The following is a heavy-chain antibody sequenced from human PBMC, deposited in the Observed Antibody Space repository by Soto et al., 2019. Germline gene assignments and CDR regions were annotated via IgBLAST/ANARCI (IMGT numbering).Heavy chain of an antibody. D-gene: IGHD2-2*01. V-gene: IGHV5-51*01. CDR1: GYSFTSYW. Sequence: PGESLKISCKGSGYSFTSYWIGWVRQMPGKGLEWMGIIYPGDSDTRYSPSFQGQVTISADKSISTAYLQWSSLQASDTAMYYCARSVWSCSSTSCYLWLDPWGQGTLVTVSS. J-gene: IGHJ5*02. CDR3: ARSVWSCSSTSCYLWLDP. CDR2: IYPGDSDT.